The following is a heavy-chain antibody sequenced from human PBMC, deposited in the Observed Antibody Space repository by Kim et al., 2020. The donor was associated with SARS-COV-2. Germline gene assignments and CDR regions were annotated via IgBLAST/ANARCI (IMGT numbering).Heavy chain of an antibody. Sequence: GGSLRLSCAASGFTFSSYWMHWVRQAPGKGLVWVSHINNDGSATSYADSVKGRFTISRDNAKNTLYLQMNSLRAEDTAVYYCARVKDGYNYLFDYWGQGTRVTVCS. V-gene: IGHV3-74*01. CDR2: INNDGSAT. CDR3: ARVKDGYNYLFDY. D-gene: IGHD5-12*01. J-gene: IGHJ4*02. CDR1: GFTFSSYW.